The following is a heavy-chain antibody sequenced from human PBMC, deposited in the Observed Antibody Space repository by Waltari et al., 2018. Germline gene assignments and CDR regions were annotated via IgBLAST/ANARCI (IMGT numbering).Heavy chain of an antibody. D-gene: IGHD1-7*01. CDR3: AREGITGTTTDY. Sequence: EVQLVESGGGLVKPGGSLRLSCAASGFTFSSYSMNWVRQAPGKGLEWVSSISSRSSYIYYADSVKGRFTISRDNAKNSLYLQMNSLRAEDTAVYYCAREGITGTTTDYWGQGTLVTVSS. CDR1: GFTFSSYS. J-gene: IGHJ4*02. V-gene: IGHV3-21*01. CDR2: ISSRSSYI.